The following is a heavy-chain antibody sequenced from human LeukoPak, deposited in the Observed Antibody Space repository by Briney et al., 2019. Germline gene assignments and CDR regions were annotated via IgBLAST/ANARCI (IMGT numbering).Heavy chain of an antibody. V-gene: IGHV7-4-1*02. Sequence: ASVKVSCKASGYTFTAYAMIWVRQAPGQGLEWMGWINTNTGNPTYAQGLTGRFVFSLDTSVSTAYLQISSLKAEDAAVYYCAREVRAFDYWGQGTLVTVSS. CDR1: GYTFTAYA. CDR3: AREVRAFDY. CDR2: INTNTGNP. J-gene: IGHJ4*02. D-gene: IGHD4-11*01.